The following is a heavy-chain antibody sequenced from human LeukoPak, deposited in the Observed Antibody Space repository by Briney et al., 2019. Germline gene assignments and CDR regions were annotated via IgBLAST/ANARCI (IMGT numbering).Heavy chain of an antibody. CDR3: ARDWGYYYDSSDSNWFDP. J-gene: IGHJ5*02. D-gene: IGHD3-22*01. V-gene: IGHV1-18*01. CDR2: ISAYNGNT. Sequence: VASVKVSCKASGYTFTSYGISWVRQAPGQGLEWMGWISAYNGNTNYAQKLQGRVTMTTDTSTSTAYMELRSLRSDDTAVYYCARDWGYYYDSSDSNWFDPWGQGTLVTVSS. CDR1: GYTFTSYG.